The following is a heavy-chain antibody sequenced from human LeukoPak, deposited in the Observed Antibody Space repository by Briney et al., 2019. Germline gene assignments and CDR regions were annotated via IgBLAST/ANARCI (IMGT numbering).Heavy chain of an antibody. CDR2: IWFDGTNE. V-gene: IGHV3-33*01. J-gene: IGHJ6*02. CDR3: ARDYGSGMDV. CDR1: GFTFSSYG. Sequence: PGRSLRLSCEASGFTFSSYGMHWVRQAPGKGLEWVALIWFDGTNEYYADSVKGRFTISRDNSKSTLYLQMNSLSADDTAFYYCARDYGSGMDVWGQGTTVTVSS. D-gene: IGHD6-19*01.